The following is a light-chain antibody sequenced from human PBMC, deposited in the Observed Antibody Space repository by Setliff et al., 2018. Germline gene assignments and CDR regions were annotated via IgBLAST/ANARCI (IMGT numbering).Light chain of an antibody. CDR1: SSDIGGYDV. Sequence: QSVLTQPASVSGSPGQSITISCTGSSSDIGGYDVVSWYQQYPGKAPTLIIHDVTDRPSGVSARFSGSKSGNTASLTISGLLAEDEAYYYCSSYTKSVTIIFGGGTK. CDR2: DVT. J-gene: IGLJ2*01. CDR3: SSYTKSVTII. V-gene: IGLV2-14*03.